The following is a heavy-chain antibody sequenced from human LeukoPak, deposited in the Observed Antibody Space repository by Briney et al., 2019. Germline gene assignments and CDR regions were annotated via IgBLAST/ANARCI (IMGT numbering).Heavy chain of an antibody. CDR1: GFTFSSYG. Sequence: GGSLRLSCAASGFTFSSYGMHWVRQAPGKGLEWVAVIWYDGSNKYYADSVKGRFTISRDNSKNTLYLQMSGLRAEDTAVYHCAKGTGDTGYYFDYWGQGTLVTVSS. CDR3: AKGTGDTGYYFDY. J-gene: IGHJ4*02. CDR2: IWYDGSNK. V-gene: IGHV3-33*06. D-gene: IGHD7-27*01.